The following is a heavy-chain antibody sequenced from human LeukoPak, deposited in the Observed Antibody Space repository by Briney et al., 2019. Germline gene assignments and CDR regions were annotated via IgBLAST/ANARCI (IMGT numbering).Heavy chain of an antibody. Sequence: GGSLTLSCAASGFTFDVYAMQWVRHAPGGGLEWVSGLSWYSGRIGYADSVKGRFTITRDNAKNALYLQMNSLRAEDAALYYCAKDSDYDPYGVDYWGQGTLVTVSS. CDR1: GFTFDVYA. J-gene: IGHJ4*02. V-gene: IGHV3-9*01. CDR2: LSWYSGRI. D-gene: IGHD3-22*01. CDR3: AKDSDYDPYGVDY.